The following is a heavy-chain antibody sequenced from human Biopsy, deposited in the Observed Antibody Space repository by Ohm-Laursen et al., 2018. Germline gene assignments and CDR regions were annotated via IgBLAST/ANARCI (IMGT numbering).Heavy chain of an antibody. J-gene: IGHJ5*02. CDR3: ARDYDTSGYYYVS. V-gene: IGHV4-39*01. CDR2: IFYRGST. CDR1: GGSISNNNYY. Sequence: VTPSLTCTVSGGSISNNNYYWGWIRQPPGKGLEWIGSIFYRGSTHYKPSLKSRVNISVDTSKNQYSLKLNSVTAADTAVYYCARDYDTSGYYYVSWGQGTLVTVSS. D-gene: IGHD3-22*01.